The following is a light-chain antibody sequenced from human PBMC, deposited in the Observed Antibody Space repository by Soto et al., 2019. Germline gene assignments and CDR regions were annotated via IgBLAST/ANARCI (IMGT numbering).Light chain of an antibody. CDR3: AAWDDSLNGYV. CDR1: SSNIASNT. CDR2: SNN. Sequence: QSVLTQAPSASGTPGQRVSISCSGSSSNIASNTVNWFQQLPGTAPKVLIYSNNQRPSGVPDRFSGSKSGTSASLAISGLQSEDEADYYCAAWDDSLNGYVFGTGTKLTVL. V-gene: IGLV1-44*01. J-gene: IGLJ1*01.